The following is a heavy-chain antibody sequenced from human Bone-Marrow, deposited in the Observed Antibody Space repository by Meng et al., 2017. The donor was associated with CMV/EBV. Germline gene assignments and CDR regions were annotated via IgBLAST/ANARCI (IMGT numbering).Heavy chain of an antibody. CDR2: IYYSGST. J-gene: IGHJ5*02. D-gene: IGHD1-20*01. CDR3: ARPLTGQYNWFDP. Sequence: SEPLSLTCAVYGGSFSGYYWSWIRQPPGKGLEWIGSIYYSGSTYYNPSLKSRVTISVDTSKNQFSLKLSSVTAADTAVYYCARPLTGQYNWFDPWGQGTLVTVSS. CDR1: GGSFSGYY. V-gene: IGHV4-34*01.